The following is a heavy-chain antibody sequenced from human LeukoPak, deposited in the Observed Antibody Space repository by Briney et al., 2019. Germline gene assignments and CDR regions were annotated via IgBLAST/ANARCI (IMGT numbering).Heavy chain of an antibody. D-gene: IGHD2-2*01. Sequence: SETLSLTCTVSGGSISSYYWSWIRQPPGKGLEWIGYIYYSGSTNYNPSLKSRATISVDTSKNQFSLKLSSVTAADTAVYYCARLRYCSSTSCPGGWFDPWGQGTLVTVSS. V-gene: IGHV4-59*01. CDR1: GGSISSYY. CDR2: IYYSGST. J-gene: IGHJ5*02. CDR3: ARLRYCSSTSCPGGWFDP.